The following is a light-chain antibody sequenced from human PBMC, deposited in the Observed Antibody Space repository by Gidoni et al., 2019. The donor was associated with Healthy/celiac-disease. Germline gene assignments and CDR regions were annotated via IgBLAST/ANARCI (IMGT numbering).Light chain of an antibody. CDR1: QSVLYSSDNMNY. CDR2: WAY. J-gene: IGKJ4*01. Sequence: DIVLTQSPYSLAVPRGERATINCKSSQSVLYSSDNMNYLAWYQQKPGQPPKLLIFWAYSRESGVPDRVSGSGSGTDFTLTISRLQAEEVAVYNCHQYYNTPLTFGGGTKVEIK. V-gene: IGKV4-1*01. CDR3: HQYYNTPLT.